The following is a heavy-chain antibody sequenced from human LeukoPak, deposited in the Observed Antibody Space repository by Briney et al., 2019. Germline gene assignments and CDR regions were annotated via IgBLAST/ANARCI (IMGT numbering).Heavy chain of an antibody. J-gene: IGHJ4*02. CDR2: IHHSGST. V-gene: IGHV4-38-2*02. CDR3: ARHWSGWYYFDY. CDR1: GYSISSDYY. D-gene: IGHD6-19*01. Sequence: SETLSLTCTVSGYSISSDYYWGWIRQPPGKGLEWIGNIHHSGSTYYNPSLKSRVSISIDTSKNQFSLKLTSVTAADTAVYSCARHWSGWYYFDYWGQGTLVTVSS.